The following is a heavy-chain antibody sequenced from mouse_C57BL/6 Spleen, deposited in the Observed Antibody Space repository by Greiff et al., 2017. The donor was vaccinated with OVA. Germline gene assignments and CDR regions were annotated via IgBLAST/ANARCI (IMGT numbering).Heavy chain of an antibody. J-gene: IGHJ2*01. CDR2: IHPSDSYT. CDR3: AMGADSPWYFDY. V-gene: IGHV1-74*01. Sequence: VQLQQSGAELVKPGASVKVSCKASGYTFTSYWMHWVKQRPGQGLEWIGRIHPSDSYTNYNQKFKGKATLTVDKSSSTAYMQLSSLTSEDSAVYYCAMGADSPWYFDYWGQGTTLTVSS. D-gene: IGHD3-3*01. CDR1: GYTFTSYW.